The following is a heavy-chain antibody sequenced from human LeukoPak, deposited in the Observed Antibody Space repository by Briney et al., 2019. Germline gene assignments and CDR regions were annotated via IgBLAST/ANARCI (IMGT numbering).Heavy chain of an antibody. V-gene: IGHV1-18*01. J-gene: IGHJ6*02. Sequence: ASVKVSCKASGYTFTSYGIIWVRQAPGQGLEWMGWISAYNGNTNYAQKLQGRVTMTTDTSTSTAYMELRSLRSDDTAVYYCARERYCTNGVCFKYYGMDVWGQGTTVTVSS. CDR1: GYTFTSYG. D-gene: IGHD2-8*01. CDR3: ARERYCTNGVCFKYYGMDV. CDR2: ISAYNGNT.